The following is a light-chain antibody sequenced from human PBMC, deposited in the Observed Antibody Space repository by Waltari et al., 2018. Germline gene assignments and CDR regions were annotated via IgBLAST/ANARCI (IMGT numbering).Light chain of an antibody. CDR2: WAS. Sequence: DIVMTQSPDSLPVSLVETATISCKSSQGVFHGANDKNYLAWFQQKAGQPPKLLIHWASTRQSGVPDRFSGSGTETDFTLTISALQAEDVAVYYCQQYYSGPYTFGQGTRLEIK. V-gene: IGKV4-1*01. J-gene: IGKJ2*01. CDR3: QQYYSGPYT. CDR1: QGVFHGANDKNY.